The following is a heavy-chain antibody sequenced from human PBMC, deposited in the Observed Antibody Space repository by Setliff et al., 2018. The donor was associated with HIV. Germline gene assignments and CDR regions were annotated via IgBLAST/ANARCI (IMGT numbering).Heavy chain of an antibody. V-gene: IGHV1-69*13. CDR2: IITMFGTV. J-gene: IGHJ6*03. CDR1: GGTFSVYG. D-gene: IGHD1-1*01. CDR3: ARDLYSSGNDRSRQASYYSYYYMDV. Sequence: ASVKVSCKASGGTFSVYGVSWLRQAPGQGLEWVGGIITMFGTVKYAQKFQGRVRIAADEVTNIAYMDLSGLRYEDTAVYYCARDLYSSGNDRSRQASYYSYYYMDVWGKGTTVTVS.